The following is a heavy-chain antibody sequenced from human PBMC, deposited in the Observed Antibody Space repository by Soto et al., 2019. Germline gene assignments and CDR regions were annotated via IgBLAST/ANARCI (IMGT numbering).Heavy chain of an antibody. Sequence: VXSVKGAYKASGGPFNNYPITWVRQTPGQGLEWMGGSIPIFGTANYAQKFQGRVTISVDESTSTAYMELSSLRSEDTAVYYCARGRGYSGDDHYYYFDMDVWGQGTTVTVSS. J-gene: IGHJ6*02. CDR3: ARGRGYSGDDHYYYFDMDV. D-gene: IGHD5-12*01. CDR2: SIPIFGTA. CDR1: GGPFNNYP. V-gene: IGHV1-69*01.